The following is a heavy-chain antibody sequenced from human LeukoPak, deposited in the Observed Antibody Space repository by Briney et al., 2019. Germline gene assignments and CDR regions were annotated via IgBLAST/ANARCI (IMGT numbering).Heavy chain of an antibody. D-gene: IGHD3-10*01. Sequence: GGSLRLSCAASGFPFSSYAMSWVRQAPGRGLEWVSAISGSGGSTYYADSVKGRFTISRDNSKNTLYLQMNSLRAEDTAVYYCAKDRVRGTPRPYYYSGMDVWGKGTTVTVSS. CDR2: ISGSGGST. J-gene: IGHJ6*04. V-gene: IGHV3-23*01. CDR3: AKDRVRGTPRPYYYSGMDV. CDR1: GFPFSSYA.